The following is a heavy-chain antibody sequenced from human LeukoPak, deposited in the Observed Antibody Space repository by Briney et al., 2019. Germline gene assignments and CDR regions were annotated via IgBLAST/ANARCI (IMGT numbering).Heavy chain of an antibody. Sequence: GRSLRLSCAASGFTFSSYGMHWVRQAPGKGLKWVAVISYDGTNKYYADSVKGRFTISRDNSKNTLYLQMNSLRAEDTAVYYCAKRYSSSWCIDSWGQGTLVTVSS. CDR3: AKRYSSSWCIDS. CDR1: GFTFSSYG. CDR2: ISYDGTNK. V-gene: IGHV3-30*18. J-gene: IGHJ4*02. D-gene: IGHD6-13*01.